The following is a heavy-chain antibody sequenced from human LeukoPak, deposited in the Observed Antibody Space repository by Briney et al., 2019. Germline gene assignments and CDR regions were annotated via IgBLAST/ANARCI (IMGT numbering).Heavy chain of an antibody. J-gene: IGHJ4*02. D-gene: IGHD6-13*01. CDR2: IYHSGST. Sequence: SSETLSLTCTVSGGSISSGGYYWSWIRQPPGKGLEWIGYIYHSGSTYYNPSLKSRVTISVDRSKNQFSLKLSSVTAADTAVYYCAREGIAAAGNRPDYWGQGTLVTVSS. V-gene: IGHV4-30-2*01. CDR3: AREGIAAAGNRPDY. CDR1: GGSISSGGYY.